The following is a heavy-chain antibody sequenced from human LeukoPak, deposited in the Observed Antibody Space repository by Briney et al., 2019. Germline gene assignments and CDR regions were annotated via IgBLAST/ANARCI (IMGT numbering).Heavy chain of an antibody. J-gene: IGHJ4*02. CDR3: ARLRGGSYEPEYYFDY. CDR2: IYYSGST. D-gene: IGHD1-26*01. Sequence: MASETLSLTCTVSGGSISSYYWSWIRQPPGKGLEWIGYIYYSGSTNYNPSLKSRVTISVDTSKNQFSLKLSSVTAADTAVYYCARLRGGSYEPEYYFDYWGQGTLVTVSS. CDR1: GGSISSYY. V-gene: IGHV4-59*08.